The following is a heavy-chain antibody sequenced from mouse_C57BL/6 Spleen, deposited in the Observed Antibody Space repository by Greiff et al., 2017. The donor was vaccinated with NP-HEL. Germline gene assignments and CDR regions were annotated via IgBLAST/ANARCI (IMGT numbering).Heavy chain of an antibody. CDR3: ARDYYGSSYGYCGV. D-gene: IGHD1-1*01. CDR1: GFTFSDYG. Sequence: EVQVVESGGGLVKPGGSLKLSCAASGFTFSDYGMHWVRQAPEKGLEWVAYISSGSSTIYSVDTVKGRFTISRDKAKNTLFLQMTSLWSEDTARYYFARDYYGSSYGYCGVWGTGTTVTVSS. V-gene: IGHV5-17*01. CDR2: ISSGSSTI. J-gene: IGHJ1*03.